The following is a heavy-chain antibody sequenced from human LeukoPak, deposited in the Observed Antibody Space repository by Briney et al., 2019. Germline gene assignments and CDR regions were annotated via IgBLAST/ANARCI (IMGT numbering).Heavy chain of an antibody. V-gene: IGHV3-74*03. J-gene: IGHJ4*02. CDR3: ARVPTNSCGFGN. CDR1: GFALSTYW. CDR2: INNDGSGT. D-gene: IGHD5-18*01. Sequence: PGGSLRLSCAASGFALSTYWMHWVRQAPGKGLVWVAHINNDGSGTTYADSVKGRFTISRDNAKNTLYLQMNSLRAEDTAVYYCARVPTNSCGFGNWGQGTLVTVSS.